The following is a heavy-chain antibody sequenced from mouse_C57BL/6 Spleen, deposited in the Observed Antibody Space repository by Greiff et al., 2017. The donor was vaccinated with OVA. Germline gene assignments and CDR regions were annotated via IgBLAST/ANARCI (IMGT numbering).Heavy chain of an antibody. CDR3: ARYLPLSTTGVARYFDV. J-gene: IGHJ1*03. CDR2: IRNKANGYTT. D-gene: IGHD1-1*01. Sequence: EVHLVESGGGLVQPGGSLSLSCAASGFTFTDYYMSWVRQPPGKALEWLGFIRNKANGYTTEYSASVKGRFTISRDNSQSILYLQMNALRADDSATYYCARYLPLSTTGVARYFDVWGTGTTVTVSS. V-gene: IGHV7-3*01. CDR1: GFTFTDYY.